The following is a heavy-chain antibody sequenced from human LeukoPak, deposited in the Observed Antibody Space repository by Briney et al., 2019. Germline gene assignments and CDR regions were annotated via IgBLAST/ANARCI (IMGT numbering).Heavy chain of an antibody. D-gene: IGHD3-10*01. CDR2: VHTNGRT. CDR1: GDSISSYY. J-gene: IGHJ4*02. Sequence: SETLSLTCTVSGDSISSYYWSWIRQTPGKGLEWIGYVHTNGRTNYSPSLKSRVTMSVDSSKNQLSLMLSSVTAADTAVYYCTRRAPTSYGHYLDSWGQGTLVTVSS. CDR3: TRRAPTSYGHYLDS. V-gene: IGHV4-4*09.